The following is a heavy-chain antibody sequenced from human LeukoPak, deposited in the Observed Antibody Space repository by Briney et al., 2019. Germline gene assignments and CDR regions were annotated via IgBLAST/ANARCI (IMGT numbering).Heavy chain of an antibody. CDR2: ISWNSGSI. D-gene: IGHD3-10*01. V-gene: IGHV3-9*01. J-gene: IGHJ6*02. CDR1: GFTFDDYA. Sequence: PGRSLRLSCAASGFTFDDYAMHWVRQAPGKGLEWVSGISWNSGSIGYADSVKGRFTISRDNAKNSLYPQMNSLRAEDTAVYYCARGFFGPDVWGQGTTVTVSS. CDR3: ARGFFGPDV.